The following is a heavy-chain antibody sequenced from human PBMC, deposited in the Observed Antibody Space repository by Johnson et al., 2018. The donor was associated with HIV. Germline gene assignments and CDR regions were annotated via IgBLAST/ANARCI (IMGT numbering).Heavy chain of an antibody. Sequence: QVQLVESGGGVVQPGRSLRLSCAASGFSFSNYAMHWVRQAQGKGLAWVAVISYDGSTNYYADSVKGRFTISRDNSKNSLYLQMNTLRAEDTAVYYCARDQRGGYSYGDAFDFWGQGTVVSVST. CDR2: ISYDGSTN. CDR3: ARDQRGGYSYGDAFDF. D-gene: IGHD5-18*01. CDR1: GFSFSNYA. V-gene: IGHV3-30-3*01. J-gene: IGHJ3*01.